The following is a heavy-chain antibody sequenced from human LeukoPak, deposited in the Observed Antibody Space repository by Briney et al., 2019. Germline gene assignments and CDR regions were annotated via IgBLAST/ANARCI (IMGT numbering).Heavy chain of an antibody. CDR1: GFAFSSYA. CDR3: ARASQKRRYFGY. Sequence: GRSLRLSCAASGFAFSSYAMHWVRQAPGKGLEWVAVISYDGSNKYYADSVKGRFTISRDNSKNTLYLQMNSLRAEDTAVYYCARASQKRRYFGYWGQGTLVTVSS. J-gene: IGHJ4*02. CDR2: ISYDGSNK. V-gene: IGHV3-30-3*01. D-gene: IGHD6-25*01.